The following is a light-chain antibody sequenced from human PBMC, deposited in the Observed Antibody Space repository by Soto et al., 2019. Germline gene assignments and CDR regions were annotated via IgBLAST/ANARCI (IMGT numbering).Light chain of an antibody. CDR3: QQSYSTPRT. J-gene: IGKJ1*01. CDR2: ASS. CDR1: QSISSY. Sequence: DIRMTQSPSSLSASVGDRVTITCRASQSISSYLNWYQQKPRKAPKLLIYASSSLQSGVPSRFSGSGSGTEFTLTISSLQPEDFATYYCQQSYSTPRTFGQGTKVEIK. V-gene: IGKV1-39*01.